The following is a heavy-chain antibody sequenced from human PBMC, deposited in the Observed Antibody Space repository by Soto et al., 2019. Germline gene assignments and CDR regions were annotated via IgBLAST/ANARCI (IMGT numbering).Heavy chain of an antibody. J-gene: IGHJ4*02. D-gene: IGHD2-21*02. V-gene: IGHV3-23*01. CDR3: AKDGIVVVTAINY. CDR1: GFTFSSYA. CDR2: ISDSGSST. Sequence: GSLRLSCAASGFTFSSYAMSWVRQAPGKGLEWVSTISDSGSSTYYADSVKGRFTISRDNSKNTLYLQMNSLRAEDTAVYYCAKDGIVVVTAINYWGQGTLVTVSS.